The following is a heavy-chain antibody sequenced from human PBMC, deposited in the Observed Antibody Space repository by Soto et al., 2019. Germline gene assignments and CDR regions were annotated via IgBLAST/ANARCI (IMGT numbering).Heavy chain of an antibody. V-gene: IGHV1-3*01. CDR2: INVGNGNT. D-gene: IGHD3-22*01. Sequence: QVQFVQSGAEVKKPGASVKVSCKTPGYTFTRYNIYWVRQAPGQRLEWMGWINVGNGNTRYSQMFQGRLTLTRDTPGNTAYRELNSLISEDTAVYYCAWPQDYDGFFDSWGKGTLVTVSS. CDR1: GYTFTRYN. CDR3: AWPQDYDGFFDS. J-gene: IGHJ4*02.